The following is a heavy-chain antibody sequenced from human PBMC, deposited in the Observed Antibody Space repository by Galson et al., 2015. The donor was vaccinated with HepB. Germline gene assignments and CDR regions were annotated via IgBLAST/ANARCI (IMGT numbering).Heavy chain of an antibody. J-gene: IGHJ4*02. CDR1: GFTFSSYG. V-gene: IGHV3-33*08. CDR3: ARAFKFGGSPYYFDY. Sequence: SLRLSCAASGFTFSSYGMHWVRQAPGKGLEWVAVIWYDGSNKYYADSVKGRFTISRDNSKNTLYLQMNSLRAEDTAVYYCARAFKFGGSPYYFDYWGQGTLVTVSS. D-gene: IGHD3-10*01. CDR2: IWYDGSNK.